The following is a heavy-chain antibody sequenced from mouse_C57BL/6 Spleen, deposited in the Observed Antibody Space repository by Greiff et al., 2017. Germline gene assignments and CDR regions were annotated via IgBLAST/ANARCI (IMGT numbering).Heavy chain of an antibody. CDR3: ARKAGSNYDYAMDY. Sequence: VQLQQSGAELVRPGSSVKLSCKASGYTFTSYWMHWVKQRPIQGLEWIGNIDPSDSETHYNQKFKDKATFTVDKSSSTAYMQLSSLTSEDSAVYYCARKAGSNYDYAMDYWGQGTSVTVSS. CDR1: GYTFTSYW. CDR2: IDPSDSET. D-gene: IGHD2-5*01. V-gene: IGHV1-52*01. J-gene: IGHJ4*01.